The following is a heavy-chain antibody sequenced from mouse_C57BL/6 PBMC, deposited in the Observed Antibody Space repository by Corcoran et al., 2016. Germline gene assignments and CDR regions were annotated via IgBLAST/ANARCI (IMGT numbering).Heavy chain of an antibody. CDR3: ARGGNYYGSSYAMDY. D-gene: IGHD1-1*01. CDR2: IYPGSGNT. J-gene: IGHJ4*01. CDR1: GYSFTSYY. Sequence: QVQLQQSGPELVKPGASVKISCKASGYSFTSYYIHWVKQRPGQGLEWIGWIYPGSGNTKYNEKFKGKATLTADKSASTAYMQLSSLTSEDSAVYYCARGGNYYGSSYAMDYGGQGTSVTVSS. V-gene: IGHV1-66*01.